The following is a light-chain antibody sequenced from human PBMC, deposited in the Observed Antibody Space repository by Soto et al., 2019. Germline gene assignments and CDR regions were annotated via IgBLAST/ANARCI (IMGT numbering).Light chain of an antibody. CDR3: QQYAGSPRT. V-gene: IGKV3-11*01. J-gene: IGKJ1*01. CDR1: QSVSSY. CDR2: DVS. Sequence: EVVLTQSPVTLSLSPGERATLSCRASQSVSSYLAWYQQKPGQAPRLLIYDVSNRATGIPARFSGSGSGTDFTLTISSLEPEDFAVYYCQQYAGSPRTFGQGTKVDIK.